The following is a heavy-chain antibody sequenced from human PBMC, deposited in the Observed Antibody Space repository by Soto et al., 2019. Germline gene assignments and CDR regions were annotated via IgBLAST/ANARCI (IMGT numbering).Heavy chain of an antibody. J-gene: IGHJ6*02. V-gene: IGHV5-10-1*01. CDR2: IDPSDSYT. CDR3: ARRWGYYNLETRLGRYYYYYGMDV. D-gene: IGHD3-9*01. Sequence: PGESLKISCKGSGYSFTSYWISWVRQMPGKGLEWMGRIDPSDSYTNYSPSFQGHVTISADKSISTAYLQWSSLKASDTAMYYCARRWGYYNLETRLGRYYYYYGMDVWGQGTTVTVSS. CDR1: GYSFTSYW.